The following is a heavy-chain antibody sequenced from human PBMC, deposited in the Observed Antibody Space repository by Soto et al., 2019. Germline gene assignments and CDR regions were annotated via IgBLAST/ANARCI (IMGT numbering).Heavy chain of an antibody. V-gene: IGHV4-31*03. J-gene: IGHJ3*02. CDR3: ARDYNGFNKAFDI. Sequence: QLQLQESGPGLVRPSQTLSLTCSVSGGSITSGGYYWGWIRQLPGKGLEWVAYVYSSGRTYYNPSLESRLSISLDTSKNQFSLILRSVTVADTAIYYCARDYNGFNKAFDIWGQGAMVTVSS. CDR1: GGSITSGGYY. D-gene: IGHD5-12*01. CDR2: VYSSGRT.